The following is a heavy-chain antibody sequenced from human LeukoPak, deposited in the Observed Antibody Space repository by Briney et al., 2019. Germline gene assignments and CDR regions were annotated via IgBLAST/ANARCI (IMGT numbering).Heavy chain of an antibody. J-gene: IGHJ4*02. CDR3: ARDSYYGGTQDY. CDR2: ISTGGGTI. D-gene: IGHD4-23*01. V-gene: IGHV3-48*03. CDR1: GFLFSSYE. Sequence: GGSLRLSCAASGFLFSSYEMNWVRQAPGKGLEWVSYISTGGGTIYHADSVKGRFTISRDNAKNSLYLQMNSLRAEDTAVYYCARDSYYGGTQDYWGQGTLVTVSS.